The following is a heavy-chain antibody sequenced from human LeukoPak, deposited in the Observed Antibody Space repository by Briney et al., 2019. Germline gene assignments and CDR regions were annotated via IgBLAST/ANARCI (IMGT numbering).Heavy chain of an antibody. D-gene: IGHD3-9*01. CDR3: ARGRSFYDILTGSDNRGYFDY. CDR1: GGSFSGYY. Sequence: PETLSLTCAVSGGSFSGYYWSWIRQPPGKGLEWIGEINHSGSTNYNPSLKSRVTISVDTSKNQYSLKLSSVTAADTAVYYCARGRSFYDILTGSDNRGYFDYWGQGTLVTVSS. J-gene: IGHJ4*02. CDR2: INHSGST. V-gene: IGHV4-34*01.